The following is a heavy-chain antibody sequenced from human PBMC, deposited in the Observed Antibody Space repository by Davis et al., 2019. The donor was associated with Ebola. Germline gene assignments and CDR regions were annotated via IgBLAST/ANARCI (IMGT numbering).Heavy chain of an antibody. CDR1: GGSISSSSYY. V-gene: IGHV4-39*07. Sequence: SETLSLTCTVSGGSISSSSYYWGWIRQPPGKGLEWIGSIYHSGSAYYNPSLKSRVTISVDTSKNQFSLSLSSVTAADTAVYYCARGVQQWLIFDYWGQGTLVTVSS. CDR3: ARGVQQWLIFDY. D-gene: IGHD6-19*01. CDR2: IYHSGSA. J-gene: IGHJ4*02.